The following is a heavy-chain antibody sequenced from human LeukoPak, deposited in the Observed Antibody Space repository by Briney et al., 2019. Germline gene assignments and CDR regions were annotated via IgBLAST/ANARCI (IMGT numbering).Heavy chain of an antibody. J-gene: IGHJ1*01. D-gene: IGHD3-3*01. CDR2: ISGSGGST. V-gene: IGHV3-23*01. Sequence: GGSLRLSCAASGFTFSSYAMSWVRQAPGKGLEWVSAISGSGGSTYYADSVKGRFTISRDNSKNTLYLQMNSLRAEDTAVYYCAKAPYYDFWSGSNGAEYFQHWGQGTLVTVSS. CDR1: GFTFSSYA. CDR3: AKAPYYDFWSGSNGAEYFQH.